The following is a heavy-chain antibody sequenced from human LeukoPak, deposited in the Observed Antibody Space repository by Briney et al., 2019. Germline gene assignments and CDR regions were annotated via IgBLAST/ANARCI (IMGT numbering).Heavy chain of an antibody. CDR2: VRDSGGST. V-gene: IGHV3-23*01. J-gene: IGHJ4*02. Sequence: GGSLRLSCAASGFAFSSYAMSWVRQAPGKGLEWVSCVRDSGGSTYYADSVKGRFTISRDNSKSTLYLQMNSLRAEDTALYYCAKEVLGGSYSSIDYWGQGTRVTVSS. CDR1: GFAFSSYA. D-gene: IGHD1-26*01. CDR3: AKEVLGGSYSSIDY.